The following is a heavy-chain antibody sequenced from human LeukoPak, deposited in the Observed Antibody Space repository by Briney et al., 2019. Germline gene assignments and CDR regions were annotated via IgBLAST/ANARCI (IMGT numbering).Heavy chain of an antibody. J-gene: IGHJ4*02. CDR3: ATPLTGGRGGY. CDR2: ISSSSSYI. CDR1: GFTFSSYS. D-gene: IGHD1-20*01. V-gene: IGHV3-21*01. Sequence: SGGSLRFSCAASGFTFSSYSMNWVRQAPGKGLEWVSSISSSSSYIYYADSVKGRFTISRDNAKNSLYLQMNSLRAEDTAVYYCATPLTGGRGGYWGQGTLVTVSS.